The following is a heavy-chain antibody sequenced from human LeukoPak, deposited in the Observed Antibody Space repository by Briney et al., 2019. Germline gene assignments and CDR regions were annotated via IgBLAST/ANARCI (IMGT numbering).Heavy chain of an antibody. V-gene: IGHV3-33*01. CDR1: VLTFSSYG. CDR2: IWYDGSNK. J-gene: IGHJ6*02. D-gene: IGHD3-22*01. CDR3: ARLDYYDSSGYFDYYGMDV. Sequence: GGSLRLSCAASVLTFSSYGMHWVRQAPGRGVEGVAVIWYDGSNKYYAASVKGRFTISRDNSKTSLYMQLNSLRAEDTAVYYCARLDYYDSSGYFDYYGMDVWGQGTTVTVSS.